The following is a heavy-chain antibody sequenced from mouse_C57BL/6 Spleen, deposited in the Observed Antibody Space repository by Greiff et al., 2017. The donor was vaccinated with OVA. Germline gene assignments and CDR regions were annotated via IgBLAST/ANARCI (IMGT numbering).Heavy chain of an antibody. Sequence: QVQLKESGAELVKPGASVKLSCKASGYTFTEYTIHWVKQRSGQGLEWIGWFYPGSGSIKYNEKFKDKATLTADKSSSTVYMELSRLTSEDSAVYFCARHEDRLGGNYGFDYWGQGTTLTVSS. J-gene: IGHJ2*01. CDR3: ARHEDRLGGNYGFDY. V-gene: IGHV1-62-2*01. CDR2: FYPGSGSI. CDR1: GYTFTEYT. D-gene: IGHD2-1*01.